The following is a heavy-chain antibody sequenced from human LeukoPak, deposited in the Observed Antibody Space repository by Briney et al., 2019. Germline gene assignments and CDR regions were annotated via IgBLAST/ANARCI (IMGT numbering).Heavy chain of an antibody. CDR1: GGSISSSNYY. Sequence: SETLSLTCTVSGGSISSSNYYWGWIRQPPGKGLEWIGNIYYSGSTYYKPSLKTRVTISVDTSKNQFSLKLASVTAADTAVYYCARHASVDGNWPRPLDYWGQGSLVTVSS. V-gene: IGHV4-39*01. J-gene: IGHJ4*02. CDR2: IYYSGST. CDR3: ARHASVDGNWPRPLDY. D-gene: IGHD6-19*01.